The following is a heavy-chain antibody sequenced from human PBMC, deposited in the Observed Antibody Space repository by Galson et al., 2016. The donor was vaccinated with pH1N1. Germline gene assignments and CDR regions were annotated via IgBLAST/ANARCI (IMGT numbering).Heavy chain of an antibody. CDR2: INHSGST. Sequence: TLSLTCAVYGVSFSGYYWSWIRQPPGKGLEWIGEINHSGSTNYNPSLKSRVTISVDTSKNQFSLKLSSVTAADTAVYYCARRFFEYLEGLPSDAFDIWGPGTMVTVSS. J-gene: IGHJ3*02. V-gene: IGHV4-34*01. CDR1: GVSFSGYY. D-gene: IGHD3-3*01. CDR3: ARRFFEYLEGLPSDAFDI.